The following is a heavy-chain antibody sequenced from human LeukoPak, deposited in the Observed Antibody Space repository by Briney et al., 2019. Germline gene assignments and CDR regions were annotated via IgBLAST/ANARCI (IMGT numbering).Heavy chain of an antibody. V-gene: IGHV4-59*12. CDR2: IYYSGTT. Sequence: SETLSLTCTVSGGSISNYYWNWIRQPPGKGLEWIGYIYYSGTTNYNPSLKSRVSMSVDTSKNQFSLKLSSVTAADTAVYYCARGTRGLHDYWGQGTLVTVSS. CDR3: ARGTRGLHDY. D-gene: IGHD2-8*02. J-gene: IGHJ4*02. CDR1: GGSISNYY.